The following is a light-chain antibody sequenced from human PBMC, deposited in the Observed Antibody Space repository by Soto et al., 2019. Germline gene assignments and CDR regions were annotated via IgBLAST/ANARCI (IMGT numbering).Light chain of an antibody. CDR2: GAS. Sequence: EIVLTQSPGTLSLSPGERATLSCTASETIGMTSLAWYQQKPGQAPRLVIYGASKTVLVITDRFSGSTSGTVFNLSISRLEPEDSAVYHCLQHGSAPYTFGQGTRLEIK. CDR1: ETIGMTS. J-gene: IGKJ2*01. V-gene: IGKV3-20*01. CDR3: LQHGSAPYT.